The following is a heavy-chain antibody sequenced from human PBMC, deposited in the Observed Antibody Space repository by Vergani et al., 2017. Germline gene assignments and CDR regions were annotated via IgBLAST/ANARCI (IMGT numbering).Heavy chain of an antibody. Sequence: QVQLQQWGAGLLKPSETLSLTCAVYGGSFSGYYWSWIRQPPGKGLEWIGEINQSGSTNYNPSLKSRVTISVDTSKNQFSLKLSSVTAADTAVYYCARASTYYYESSGYYYVTRGAFDIWGQGTMVTVSS. CDR3: ARASTYYYESSGYYYVTRGAFDI. CDR1: GGSFSGYY. D-gene: IGHD3-22*01. V-gene: IGHV4-34*01. J-gene: IGHJ3*02. CDR2: INQSGST.